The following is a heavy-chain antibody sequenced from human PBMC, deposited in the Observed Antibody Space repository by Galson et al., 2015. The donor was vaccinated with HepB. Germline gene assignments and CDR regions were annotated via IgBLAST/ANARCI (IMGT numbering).Heavy chain of an antibody. CDR3: ARWVDTASVSCDY. Sequence: SLRLSCAASGFTFSSYGMNWVRQAPGKGLEWVSSISSSSSNIYYADSVKGRFTISRDNAKNSLYLQMNSLRAEDTAVYYCARWVDTASVSCDYLGQGSLGTVSS. CDR2: ISSSSSNI. CDR1: GFTFSSYG. V-gene: IGHV3-21*06. J-gene: IGHJ4*02. D-gene: IGHD5-18*01.